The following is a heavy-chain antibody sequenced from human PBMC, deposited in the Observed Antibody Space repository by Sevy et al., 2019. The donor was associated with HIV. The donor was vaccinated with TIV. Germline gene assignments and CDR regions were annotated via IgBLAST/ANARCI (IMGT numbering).Heavy chain of an antibody. J-gene: IGHJ5*02. CDR2: INESGIT. V-gene: IGHV4-34*01. CDR1: YGAFSGYY. Sequence: SETLSLTCAVHYGAFSGYYWNWIRQVPGKGLEWIGEINESGITYYNPSLKSRVTISVDTSKKQFSLKLNSVTAVDSAVSFCARSPHVVVVPGAPSWFDPWGQGTLVTVSS. D-gene: IGHD2-2*01. CDR3: ARSPHVVVVPGAPSWFDP.